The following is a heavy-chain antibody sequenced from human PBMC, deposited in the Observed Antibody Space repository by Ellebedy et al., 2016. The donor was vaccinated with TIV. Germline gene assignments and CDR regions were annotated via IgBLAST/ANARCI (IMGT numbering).Heavy chain of an antibody. D-gene: IGHD3-10*01. V-gene: IGHV4-4*07. CDR2: IYTSGST. CDR3: ARAAEYYGSGSYYPDAFDI. CDR1: GGSISSYY. Sequence: SETLSLXCTVSGGSISSYYWSWIRQPAGKGLEWIGRIYTSGSTNYNPSLKSRVTMSVDTSKNQFSLKLSSVTAADTAVYYCARAAEYYGSGSYYPDAFDIWGQGTMVTVSS. J-gene: IGHJ3*02.